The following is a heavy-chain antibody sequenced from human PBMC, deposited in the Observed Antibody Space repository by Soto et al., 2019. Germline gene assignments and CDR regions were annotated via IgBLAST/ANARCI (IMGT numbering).Heavy chain of an antibody. CDR2: ISGSGGST. Sequence: HPGGSLRLSCAASGFTFSSYAMSWVRQAPGKGLEWVSAISGSGGSTYYADSVKGRFTISRDNSKNTLYLQMNSLRAEDTAVYYCAKGSLGAVTEDYWGQGTLVTVSS. CDR1: GFTFSSYA. D-gene: IGHD6-19*01. V-gene: IGHV3-23*01. CDR3: AKGSLGAVTEDY. J-gene: IGHJ4*02.